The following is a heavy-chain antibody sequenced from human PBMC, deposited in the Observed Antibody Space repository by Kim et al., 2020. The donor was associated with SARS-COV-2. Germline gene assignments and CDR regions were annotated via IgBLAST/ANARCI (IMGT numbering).Heavy chain of an antibody. D-gene: IGHD6-6*01. Sequence: GGSLRLSCGASGFTFSDYQMSWIRQAPGKGLEWVSYISRGSTYIKYADSVKGRFTISRDNAKNSLYLEMNSLRAEDTAVYYCARAGDSTSSVIQYYFYPLDLWGQGTPVTVSS. CDR3: ARAGDSTSSVIQYYFYPLDL. V-gene: IGHV3-11*05. CDR1: GFTFSDYQ. CDR2: ISRGSTYI. J-gene: IGHJ6*02.